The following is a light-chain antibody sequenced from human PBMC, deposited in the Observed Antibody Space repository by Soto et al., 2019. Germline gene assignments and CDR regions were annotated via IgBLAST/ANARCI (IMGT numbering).Light chain of an antibody. Sequence: DIQMTQSPYSLSASVGDSVTITCRASQNIRTYLNWYQQKPGRAPKLLIHSASALPSGVPSRFSGSGSGTEFTLTMSGLQPEDFATYYCQQGHSTPHTFGQGTKVDIK. CDR3: QQGHSTPHT. J-gene: IGKJ2*01. CDR1: QNIRTY. CDR2: SAS. V-gene: IGKV1-39*01.